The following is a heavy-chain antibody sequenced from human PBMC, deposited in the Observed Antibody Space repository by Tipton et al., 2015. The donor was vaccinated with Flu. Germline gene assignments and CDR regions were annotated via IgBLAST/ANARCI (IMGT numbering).Heavy chain of an antibody. Sequence: TLSLTCNVSGASVTTYSWNWIRQSRGKGLEWIGRKGSRGFTNINPSLESRLAMSVDASKNQFLLKLTSVTAADTAVYYCARGGGSPSYWGQGTLVTVSS. CDR3: ARGGGSPSY. CDR2: KGSRGFT. CDR1: GASVTTYS. V-gene: IGHV4-4*07. J-gene: IGHJ4*02. D-gene: IGHD2-15*01.